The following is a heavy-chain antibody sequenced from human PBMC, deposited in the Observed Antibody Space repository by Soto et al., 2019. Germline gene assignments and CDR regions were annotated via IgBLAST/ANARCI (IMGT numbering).Heavy chain of an antibody. CDR1: GFTFSNFW. V-gene: IGHV3-7*03. CDR2: IKQDGSEK. D-gene: IGHD4-17*01. J-gene: IGHJ4*02. Sequence: GGSLRLSCEASGFTFSNFWMSWVRQAPGKGLEWVANIKQDGSEKRYVDSVKGRFIISRDNAKNSLSLQMNSLRAEDTAVYYCATNTVTKVDDYWGQGARVTVSS. CDR3: ATNTVTKVDDY.